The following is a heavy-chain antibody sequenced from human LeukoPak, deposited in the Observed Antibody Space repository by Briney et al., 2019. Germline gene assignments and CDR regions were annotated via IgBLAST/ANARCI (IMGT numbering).Heavy chain of an antibody. D-gene: IGHD3-10*01. CDR3: ARGSSGDYSVSGSAWFDP. V-gene: IGHV1-8*01. CDR1: GYTFTNYD. CDR2: MNPNSGNT. J-gene: IGHJ5*02. Sequence: VASVKVSCKASGYTFTNYDINWVRLATGQGLEWMGWMNPNSGNTGYAQKFQGRVTMTRNTFVSTAYMDLSSLRSEDTAVYYCARGSSGDYSVSGSAWFDPWGQGTLVTVSS.